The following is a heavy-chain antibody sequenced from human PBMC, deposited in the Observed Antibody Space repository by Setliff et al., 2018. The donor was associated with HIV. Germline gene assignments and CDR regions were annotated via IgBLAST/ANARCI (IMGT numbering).Heavy chain of an antibody. CDR2: IKQDGSEK. V-gene: IGHV3-7*02. D-gene: IGHD5-12*01. J-gene: IGHJ2*01. CDR1: GSTFSTYW. Sequence: PGGSLRLSCAASGSTFSTYWMSWVRQAPGKGLEWVANIKQDGSEKNYMDSVKGRFTISRDNAKNSLYLQMNSLRAEDTTIYYCARVPVTATITYWYFDLWGRGTLVTVSS. CDR3: ARVPVTATITYWYFDL.